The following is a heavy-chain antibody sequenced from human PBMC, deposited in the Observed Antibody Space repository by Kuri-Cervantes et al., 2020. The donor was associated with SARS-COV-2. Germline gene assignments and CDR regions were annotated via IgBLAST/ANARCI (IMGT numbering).Heavy chain of an antibody. Sequence: SETLSLTCTVYGGSIYSTSYYWGWIRQPPGKGLEWIGSIYYSGTTDYSPSLKSRVTVSVDTAKNQFSLKLSSVTAADTAVYYCARGRRIVVVPAASPPTLSPFDIWGQGTMVTVSS. V-gene: IGHV4-39*01. CDR2: IYYSGTT. CDR1: GGSIYSTSYY. J-gene: IGHJ3*02. CDR3: ARGRRIVVVPAASPPTLSPFDI. D-gene: IGHD2-2*01.